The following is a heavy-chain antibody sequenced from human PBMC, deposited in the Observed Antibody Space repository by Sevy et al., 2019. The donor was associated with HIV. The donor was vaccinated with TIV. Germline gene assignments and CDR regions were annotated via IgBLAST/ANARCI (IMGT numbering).Heavy chain of an antibody. J-gene: IGHJ6*03. CDR3: ARVIDGYHREFNYFYYYMDV. CDR1: GFTVSNNF. Sequence: GSLRLSCAVSGFTVSNNFLNWVRQSPGKGLEWVSTVYSDLRTFYADSVKGRFTVSRDDPKNALYLQMNSLGAEDTAVYYCARVIDGYHREFNYFYYYMDVWGKGTTVTVSS. CDR2: VYSDLRT. V-gene: IGHV3-53*01. D-gene: IGHD5-12*01.